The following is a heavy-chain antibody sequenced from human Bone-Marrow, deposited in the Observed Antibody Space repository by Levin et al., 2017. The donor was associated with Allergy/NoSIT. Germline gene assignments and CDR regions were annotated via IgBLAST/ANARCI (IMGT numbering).Heavy chain of an antibody. D-gene: IGHD1-26*01. Sequence: GESLKISCAASGFTFSSYWMHWVRQAPGKGLVWVSRISSDGSTTNYADSVKGRFIISRDNAGNTLYLQMNSLRAEDTAVYYCARALIVGATSGGDYWGQGTLVTVSS. V-gene: IGHV3-74*01. CDR3: ARALIVGATSGGDY. CDR2: ISSDGSTT. J-gene: IGHJ4*02. CDR1: GFTFSSYW.